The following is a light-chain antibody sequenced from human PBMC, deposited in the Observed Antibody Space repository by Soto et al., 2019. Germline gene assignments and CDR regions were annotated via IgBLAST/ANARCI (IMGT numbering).Light chain of an antibody. CDR3: CSYAGSYTWV. Sequence: QSALTQPRSVSESPGQSVTISCAGTSSDVGFYNYVSWYQQHPGKAPKFLIYDVTKRPSGVPDRFSGSKSGNTASLTISGLQAEDEADYYCCSYAGSYTWVFGGGTKLTVL. CDR1: SSDVGFYNY. V-gene: IGLV2-11*01. J-gene: IGLJ3*02. CDR2: DVT.